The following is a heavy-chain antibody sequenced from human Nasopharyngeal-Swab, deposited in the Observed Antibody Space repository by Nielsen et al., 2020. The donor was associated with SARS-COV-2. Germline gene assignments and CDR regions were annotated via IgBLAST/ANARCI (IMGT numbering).Heavy chain of an antibody. V-gene: IGHV3-30-3*01. CDR2: ISYDGSNK. J-gene: IGHJ5*02. CDR1: GFTFSSYA. CDR3: ARDATWGGYYDSSGYYWFDP. Sequence: GGSLRLSCAASGFTFSSYAIHWVRQAPGKGLEWVAVISYDGSNKYYADSVKGRFTISRDNSKNTLYLQMNSLRAEDTAVYYCARDATWGGYYDSSGYYWFDPWGQGTLVTVSS. D-gene: IGHD3-22*01.